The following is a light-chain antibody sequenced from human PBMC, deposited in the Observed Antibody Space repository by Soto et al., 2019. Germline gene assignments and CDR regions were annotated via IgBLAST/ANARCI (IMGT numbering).Light chain of an antibody. V-gene: IGKV3-20*01. J-gene: IGKJ2*01. Sequence: EIVLTQSPCTLSLSPGDRATLSCRASQSFNSNYLAWYQQKPGQAPRLLIYGASSRAAGIPDRFGGSGSGTDFTLTIRRLEPEDFAVYYCQQYDNSPLYTFGQGTKLEIK. CDR2: GAS. CDR1: QSFNSNY. CDR3: QQYDNSPLYT.